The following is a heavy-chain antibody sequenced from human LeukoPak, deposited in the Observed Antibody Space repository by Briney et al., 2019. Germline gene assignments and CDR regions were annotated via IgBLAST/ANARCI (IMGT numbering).Heavy chain of an antibody. J-gene: IGHJ4*02. Sequence: PGGSLRLSCAASGFIFSSYGMHWVRQAPGKGLEWVTVIWYDGSNKYYADSVKGRFTISRDNSKNTLYLQMNSLRAEDTAVYYCAKGGQYSSSSGNFDYWGQGTLVTVSS. D-gene: IGHD6-6*01. CDR3: AKGGQYSSSSGNFDY. CDR1: GFIFSSYG. CDR2: IWYDGSNK. V-gene: IGHV3-33*06.